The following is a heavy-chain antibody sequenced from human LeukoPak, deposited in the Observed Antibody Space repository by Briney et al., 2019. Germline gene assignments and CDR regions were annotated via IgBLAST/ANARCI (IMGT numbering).Heavy chain of an antibody. CDR1: GFTFSSYW. Sequence: PGGSLRLSCAASGFTFSSYWMSWVRQAPGKGLEWVANIKQDGSEKYYVDSVKGRFTISRDNAKNSLYLQMNSLRAEDTAVYYCARVHGPYCTNGVCLFDYWGQGTLVTVSS. D-gene: IGHD2-8*01. CDR3: ARVHGPYCTNGVCLFDY. CDR2: IKQDGSEK. J-gene: IGHJ4*02. V-gene: IGHV3-7*01.